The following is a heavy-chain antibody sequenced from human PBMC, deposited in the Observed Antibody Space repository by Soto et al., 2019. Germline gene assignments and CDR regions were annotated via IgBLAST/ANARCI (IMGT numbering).Heavy chain of an antibody. CDR2: INTGTAST. CDR1: GYSFSDYT. Sequence: ASVKVSCKASGYSFSDYTRHWVRRAPGQPPEWMARINTGTASTEYSQKFQGRVTITRDTSATTAYMDLSSLRSEDTAVYYCARGPQDSYGMDVWGQGTTVTVSS. CDR3: ARGPQDSYGMDV. V-gene: IGHV1-3*04. J-gene: IGHJ6*02.